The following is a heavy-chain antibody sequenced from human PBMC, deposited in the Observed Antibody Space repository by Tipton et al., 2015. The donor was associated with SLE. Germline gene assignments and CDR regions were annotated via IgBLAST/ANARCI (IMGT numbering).Heavy chain of an antibody. CDR2: VYYSGST. Sequence: TLSLTCTVSGGSISTYFWSWIRQPPGKGLEWIGYVYYSGSTHYNPSLTSRVTISVDTSKNQFSLKLSSVTAADTAVYYCAKHRYWFDPWGQGTLVTVSS. CDR3: AKHRYWFDP. CDR1: GGSISTYF. V-gene: IGHV4-59*08. J-gene: IGHJ5*02.